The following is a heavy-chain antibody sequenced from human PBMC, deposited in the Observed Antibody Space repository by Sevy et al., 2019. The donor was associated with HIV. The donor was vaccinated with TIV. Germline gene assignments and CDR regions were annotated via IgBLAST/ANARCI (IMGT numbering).Heavy chain of an antibody. CDR3: ARAPTIRAAGTWWFDP. CDR2: RSSSSGTI. V-gene: IGHV3-48*02. CDR1: GFTFSSYS. J-gene: IGHJ5*02. D-gene: IGHD6-13*01. Sequence: GGSLRLSCAASGFTFSSYSMNWVRLAPGKGLEWVSCRSSSSGTIDYADSVKGRFTISRDNAKNSLYMQMNSLRDEDTAVYYCARAPTIRAAGTWWFDPWGQGTLVTVSS.